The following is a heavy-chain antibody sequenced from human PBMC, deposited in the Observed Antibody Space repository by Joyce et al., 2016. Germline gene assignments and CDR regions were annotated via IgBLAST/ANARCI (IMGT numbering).Heavy chain of an antibody. D-gene: IGHD1-26*01. Sequence: QVQLQQWGAGLLKPSETLSLTCAVYGGSFSGYYWNWIRQPPGKGLEWIGQINHSGSTSYNPSLNSRVSISLDTSKKQFSLKLSSVTAADTAVYYCARVLEYYYYGLDVWGQGTTVTVSS. CDR3: ARVLEYYYYGLDV. J-gene: IGHJ6*02. CDR1: GGSFSGYY. CDR2: INHSGST. V-gene: IGHV4-34*01.